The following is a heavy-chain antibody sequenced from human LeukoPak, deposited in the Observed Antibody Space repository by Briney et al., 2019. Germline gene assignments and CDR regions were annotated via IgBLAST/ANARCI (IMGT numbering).Heavy chain of an antibody. Sequence: GALRLSCAASGFTFSSYGMSWVRQAPGKGLEWVSAISGSGGSTYYADSVKGRFTISRDNSKNTLYLQMNSLRAEDTAVYYCARDDECGSSWSQYYYYYMDVWGKGTTVTISS. D-gene: IGHD6-13*01. V-gene: IGHV3-23*01. J-gene: IGHJ6*03. CDR2: ISGSGGST. CDR3: ARDDECGSSWSQYYYYYMDV. CDR1: GFTFSSYG.